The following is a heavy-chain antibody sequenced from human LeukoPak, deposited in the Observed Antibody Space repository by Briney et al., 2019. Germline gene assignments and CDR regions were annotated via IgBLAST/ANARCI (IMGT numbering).Heavy chain of an antibody. CDR2: ITHFNGNT. D-gene: IGHD5-12*01. J-gene: IGHJ3*02. CDR3: ARSPFSGDDDAFDI. V-gene: IGHV1-45*02. Sequence: SVKVSCKASGYTFTYRYLHWVRQAPGQALEWMGWITHFNGNTNYAQQFQDRVTITRDRSRNTVYMELNSLRFEDTAMYYCARSPFSGDDDAFDIWGQGTMVTVSS. CDR1: GYTFTYRY.